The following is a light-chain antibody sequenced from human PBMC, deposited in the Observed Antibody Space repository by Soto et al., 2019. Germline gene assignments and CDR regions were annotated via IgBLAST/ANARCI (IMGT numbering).Light chain of an antibody. CDR3: QQYKGYSRA. Sequence: DIQMTQSPSTLSASVGDRVSITCRASQSISDSLAWYQQKPGKAPYLLISDASSLERGVPSRFSGSGSGTEFTLTISNMQPDDFATYYCQQYKGYSRAFGQGTKVDIK. CDR2: DAS. V-gene: IGKV1-5*01. J-gene: IGKJ1*01. CDR1: QSISDS.